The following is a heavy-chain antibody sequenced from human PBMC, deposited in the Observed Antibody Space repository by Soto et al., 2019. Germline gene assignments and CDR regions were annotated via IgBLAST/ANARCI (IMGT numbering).Heavy chain of an antibody. D-gene: IGHD3-16*01. CDR1: GGSFSGYY. CDR3: AGLMITFGGVTAPS. J-gene: IGHJ5*02. CDR2: INHSGST. V-gene: IGHV4-34*01. Sequence: PSETLSLTCAVYGGSFSGYYWSWIRQPPGKGLEWIGEINHSGSTNYNPSLKSRVTISVDTSKNQFSLKLSSVTAADTAVYYCAGLMITFGGVTAPSWGQGTLVTVSS.